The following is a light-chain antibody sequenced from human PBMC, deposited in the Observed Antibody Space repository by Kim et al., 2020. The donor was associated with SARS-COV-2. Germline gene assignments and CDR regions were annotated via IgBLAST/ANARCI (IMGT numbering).Light chain of an antibody. J-gene: IGKJ1*01. CDR1: QRLTQY. Sequence: ASVEHRVTITCRTSQRLTQYLSWYPPKPGKAPQLLSHGVSTLHNGVPSRFTGSGSGTDFTLTISSLEPEDSGTYFCQQVYSSPWTFGPGTKVDIK. CDR3: QQVYSSPWT. V-gene: IGKV1-39*01. CDR2: GVS.